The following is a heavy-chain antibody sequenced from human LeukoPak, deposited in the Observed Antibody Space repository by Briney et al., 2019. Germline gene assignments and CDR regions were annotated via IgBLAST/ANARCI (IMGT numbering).Heavy chain of an antibody. J-gene: IGHJ3*02. CDR3: ARDTNYDFWSGYLDAFDI. CDR1: GYTFTGYY. CDR2: INPNSGGT. Sequence: ASVKVSCKASGYTFTGYYMHWVRQAPGQGLEWMGWINPNSGGTNYAQKFQGRVTMTRDTSISTAYMELSRLRSDDTAVYYCARDTNYDFWSGYLDAFDIWGQGTMVTVSS. V-gene: IGHV1-2*02. D-gene: IGHD3-3*01.